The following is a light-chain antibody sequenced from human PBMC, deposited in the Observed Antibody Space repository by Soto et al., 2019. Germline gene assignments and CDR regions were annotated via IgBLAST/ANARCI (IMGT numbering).Light chain of an antibody. V-gene: IGKV3-20*01. J-gene: IGKJ4*01. Sequence: EIVLTQSPGTLSLSPGERATLSCRASQSVNNSYLAWYKQKPGQAPRLLINGAFSRATGITDRFSGSRCGSDFTRAIRGLEPECGAVEYVQQYGNSPPTFGGGNKVVIK. CDR1: QSVNNSY. CDR2: GAF. CDR3: QQYGNSPPT.